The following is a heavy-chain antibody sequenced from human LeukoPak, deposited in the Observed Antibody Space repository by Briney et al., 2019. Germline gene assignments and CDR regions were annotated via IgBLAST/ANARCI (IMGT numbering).Heavy chain of an antibody. Sequence: SETLSLTCTVSGGSISSSISYGGWIRQPPGKGLEWTGSIYYSGSTYYNPSLKSRVTISVDTSKNQFSLKLSSVTAADTAVYFCARHEGYTSGGFDYWGQGTLATVSS. CDR2: IYYSGST. D-gene: IGHD6-19*01. V-gene: IGHV4-39*01. CDR3: ARHEGYTSGGFDY. J-gene: IGHJ4*02. CDR1: GGSISSSISY.